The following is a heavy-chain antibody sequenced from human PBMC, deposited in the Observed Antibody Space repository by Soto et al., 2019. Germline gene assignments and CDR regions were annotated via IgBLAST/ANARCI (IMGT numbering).Heavy chain of an antibody. D-gene: IGHD1-26*01. J-gene: IGHJ6*02. CDR1: GFTFSSYA. CDR2: ITDNAGAT. V-gene: IGHV3-64D*06. Sequence: PGGSLRLSCSPSGFTFSSYAMHWVRQAPGKGLEYVSSITDNAGATYSADSVKDRFIISRDNAKNTLYLQMSTLRGEDTAVYYCVKGSSGSKYGLDVWGQGTTVTVSS. CDR3: VKGSSGSKYGLDV.